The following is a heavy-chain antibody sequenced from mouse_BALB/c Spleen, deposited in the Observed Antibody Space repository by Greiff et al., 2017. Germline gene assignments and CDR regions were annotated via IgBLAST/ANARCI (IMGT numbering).Heavy chain of an antibody. D-gene: IGHD1-1*01. Sequence: EVQLQESGAELVKPGASVKFSCTASGFNIKDTYMHWVKQRPEQGLEWIGRIDPANGNTKYDPKFQGKATITADTSSNTAYLQLSSLTSEDTAVYYCARDYYGSSYGFAYWGQGTLVTVSA. CDR3: ARDYYGSSYGFAY. CDR1: GFNIKDTY. V-gene: IGHV14-3*02. J-gene: IGHJ3*01. CDR2: IDPANGNT.